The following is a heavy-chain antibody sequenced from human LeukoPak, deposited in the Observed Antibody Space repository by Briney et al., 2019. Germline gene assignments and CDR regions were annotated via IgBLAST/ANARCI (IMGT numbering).Heavy chain of an antibody. CDR1: GGSISSYY. Sequence: SETLSLTCTVSGGSISSYYWSWIRQPPGKGLEWIGYIYYSGSTIYNPSLKSRVTISVDTSKNQFSLKLSSVTAADTAVYYCARRPRRADNGSGSYYFDYWGQGTLVTVSS. CDR3: ARRPRRADNGSGSYYFDY. D-gene: IGHD3-10*01. V-gene: IGHV4-59*01. J-gene: IGHJ4*02. CDR2: IYYSGST.